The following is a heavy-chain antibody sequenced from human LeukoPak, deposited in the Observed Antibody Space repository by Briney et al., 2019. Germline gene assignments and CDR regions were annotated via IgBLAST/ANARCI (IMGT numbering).Heavy chain of an antibody. V-gene: IGHV4-34*01. CDR1: GGSFSGYY. D-gene: IGHD6-19*01. J-gene: IGHJ6*02. CDR3: AVSSGWYYYGMDV. Sequence: SETLSLTCSVYGGSFSGYYWSWIRQPPGKGLEWIGEINHSGSTNYNPSLKSRVTISVDTSKNQFSLKLSSVTAADTAVYYCAVSSGWYYYGMDVWGQGITVTVSS. CDR2: INHSGST.